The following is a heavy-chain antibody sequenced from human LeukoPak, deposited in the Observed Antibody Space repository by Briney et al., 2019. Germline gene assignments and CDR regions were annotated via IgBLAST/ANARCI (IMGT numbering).Heavy chain of an antibody. D-gene: IGHD3-16*02. V-gene: IGHV4-34*01. J-gene: IGHJ1*01. Sequence: SETLSLTCAVYGGSFSGYYWSWIRQPPGKGLEWIGEINHSGSTNYNPSLKSRVTISVDTSKNQFSLKLSSVTAADTAVYYCARGSPRYDYVWGSYRYGYFQHWGQGTLVTVSS. CDR1: GGSFSGYY. CDR3: ARGSPRYDYVWGSYRYGYFQH. CDR2: INHSGST.